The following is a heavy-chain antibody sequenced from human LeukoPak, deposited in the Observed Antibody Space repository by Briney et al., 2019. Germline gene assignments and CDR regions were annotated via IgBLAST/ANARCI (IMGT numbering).Heavy chain of an antibody. CDR3: ARDGTNAMIGQYYFDY. Sequence: ASVKVSCKASGYTFTSYYMHWVRQAPGQGLEWMGIINPSGGSTSYAQKFQGRVTMTRDTSTSTVYMELSSLRSEDTAVYYCARDGTNAMIGQYYFDYWGQGTLVTVSS. V-gene: IGHV1-46*01. CDR2: INPSGGST. CDR1: GYTFTSYY. J-gene: IGHJ4*02. D-gene: IGHD3-16*01.